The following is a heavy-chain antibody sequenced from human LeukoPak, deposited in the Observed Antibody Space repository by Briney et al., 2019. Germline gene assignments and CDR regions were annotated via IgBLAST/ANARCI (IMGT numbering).Heavy chain of an antibody. CDR3: ARVGDSSGYSVLDS. CDR1: GGSISGYY. V-gene: IGHV4-59*01. CDR2: IYYSGSA. Sequence: SETLSLTCTVSGGSISGYYWSWLRRPPGKGLEWVGHIYYSGSADYTASLKSRATMFVDTSKNEFSLTLRSVTAADTAVYYCARVGDSSGYSVLDSWGQGTLVTVSS. D-gene: IGHD3-22*01. J-gene: IGHJ4*02.